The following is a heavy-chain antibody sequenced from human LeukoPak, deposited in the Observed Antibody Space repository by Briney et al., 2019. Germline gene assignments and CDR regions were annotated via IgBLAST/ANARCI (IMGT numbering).Heavy chain of an antibody. CDR1: GFTFDDYA. V-gene: IGHV3-9*01. J-gene: IGHJ6*03. CDR3: AKGAVAAYYYYFYMDV. D-gene: IGHD6-19*01. CDR2: ISWNSGSI. Sequence: GGSLRLSCAASGFTFDDYAMHWVRQAPGKGLEWVSGISWNSGSIGYADSVKGRFTISRDNAKNSLYLQMNSLRAEDTALYYCAKGAVAAYYYYFYMDVWGKGTTVTVSS.